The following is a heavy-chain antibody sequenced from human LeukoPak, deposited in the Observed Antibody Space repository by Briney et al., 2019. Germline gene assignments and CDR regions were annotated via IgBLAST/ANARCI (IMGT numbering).Heavy chain of an antibody. Sequence: ASVKVSCKASGYTFTSYDINWVRQATGQGLEWMGWTNPNSGNTGYAQKFQGRVTMTRNTSISTAYMELSSLRSEDTAVYYCAVGGGQWLPPDYWGQGTLVTVPS. J-gene: IGHJ4*02. D-gene: IGHD6-19*01. CDR1: GYTFTSYD. V-gene: IGHV1-8*01. CDR3: AVGGGQWLPPDY. CDR2: TNPNSGNT.